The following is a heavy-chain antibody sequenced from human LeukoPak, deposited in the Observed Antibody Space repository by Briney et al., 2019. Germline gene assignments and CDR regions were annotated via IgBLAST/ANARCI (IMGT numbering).Heavy chain of an antibody. Sequence: PSETLSLTCTVSGGSLSSGGYYWSWIRQPPGKGLEWIGYIYHSGSTYYNPSLKSRVTISVDRSKNQFSLKLSSVTAADTVVYYCARGTPMVLDYWGQGTLVTVSS. CDR2: IYHSGST. D-gene: IGHD3-10*01. CDR3: ARGTPMVLDY. CDR1: GGSLSSGGYY. V-gene: IGHV4-30-2*01. J-gene: IGHJ4*02.